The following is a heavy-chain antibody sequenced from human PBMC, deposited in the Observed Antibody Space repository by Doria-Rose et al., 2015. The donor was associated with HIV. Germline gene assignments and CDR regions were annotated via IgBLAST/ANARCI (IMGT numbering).Heavy chain of an antibody. CDR1: GASVSSRGYY. D-gene: IGHD3-3*01. Sequence: VQLVESGPGLVKPSETLSLTCSVSGASVSSRGYYWNWIRQVPGKGLESLGYTYYTGTSDYSPSLKSRLNMAVGTSKNQFSLKLSFVTVADTAVYYCARMGSYRELDYWGQGALVIVSA. CDR2: TYYTGTS. J-gene: IGHJ4*02. V-gene: IGHV4-31*03. CDR3: ARMGSYRELDY.